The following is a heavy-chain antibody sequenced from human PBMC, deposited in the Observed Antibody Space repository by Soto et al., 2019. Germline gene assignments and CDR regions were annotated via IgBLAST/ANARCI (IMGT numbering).Heavy chain of an antibody. CDR2: IYHSGST. Sequence: SETLSLTCAGSGYSSSSGYYWGWIRQPPGKGLEWIGSIYHSGSTYYNPSLKSRVTISVDTSKNQFSLKLSSVTAADTAVYYCARDPDSDILTGYSRGWFAPWGQGTLVIAPQ. V-gene: IGHV4-38-2*02. D-gene: IGHD3-9*01. CDR3: ARDPDSDILTGYSRGWFAP. J-gene: IGHJ5*02. CDR1: GYSSSSGYY.